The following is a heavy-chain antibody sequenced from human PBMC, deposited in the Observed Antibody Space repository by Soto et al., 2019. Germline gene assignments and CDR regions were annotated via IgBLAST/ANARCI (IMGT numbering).Heavy chain of an antibody. V-gene: IGHV3-30*02. D-gene: IGHD5-12*01. CDR2: IRYDGSKK. CDR3: AGGSRSVAY. J-gene: IGHJ4*02. Sequence: QVQLVESGGGVVQPGRSLRLSCAASGLTFSSYGMHWVHQAPGKGLEGVAFIRYDGSKKFYADSVKGRFTISRDNSKNTLYLQMNSLRAEDTAVYYCAGGSRSVAYWGQGTLVTVSS. CDR1: GLTFSSYG.